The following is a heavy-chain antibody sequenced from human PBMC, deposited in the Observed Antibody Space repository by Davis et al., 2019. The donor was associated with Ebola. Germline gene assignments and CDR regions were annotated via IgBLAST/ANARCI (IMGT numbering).Heavy chain of an antibody. CDR2: ISGSGGST. CDR1: GFTFSSYA. Sequence: GESLKISCAASGFTFSSYAMHWVRQAPGKGLEWVSAISGSGGSTYYADSVKGRFTISGDNSKNTLYLQMNSLRAEDTAVYYCAKVDDYVWGSYRSQYFDYWGQGTLVTVSS. D-gene: IGHD3-16*02. CDR3: AKVDDYVWGSYRSQYFDY. V-gene: IGHV3-23*01. J-gene: IGHJ4*02.